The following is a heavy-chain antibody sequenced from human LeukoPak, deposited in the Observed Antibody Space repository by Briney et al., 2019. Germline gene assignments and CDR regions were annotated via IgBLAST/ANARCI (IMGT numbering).Heavy chain of an antibody. J-gene: IGHJ6*03. CDR3: ARDPYGDATGSTAPGYYMDV. V-gene: IGHV3-21*01. CDR1: GFTFSSYS. Sequence: GGSLRLSCAASGFTFSSYSMNWVRQAPGKGLEWVSSISSSSSYIYYADSVKGRFTISRDNAKNSLYLQMNSLRAEDTAVYYCARDPYGDATGSTAPGYYMDVWGKGTTVTVSS. D-gene: IGHD4-17*01. CDR2: ISSSSSYI.